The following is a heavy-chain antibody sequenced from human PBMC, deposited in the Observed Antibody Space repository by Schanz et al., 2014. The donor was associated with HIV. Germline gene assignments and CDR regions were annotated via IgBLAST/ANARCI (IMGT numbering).Heavy chain of an antibody. J-gene: IGHJ4*02. CDR2: ISYDGINK. Sequence: VQLVESGGGLVQPGGSLRLSCAASGFTFNFYSMNWVRQAPGKGLEWVAVISYDGINKYYADSVKGRFTISRDNSKNTLYLQMHSLRAEDTAVYYCAKSSGWLYAHFDYWGQGTLVTVSS. CDR1: GFTFNFYS. CDR3: AKSSGWLYAHFDY. D-gene: IGHD3-9*01. V-gene: IGHV3-30*18.